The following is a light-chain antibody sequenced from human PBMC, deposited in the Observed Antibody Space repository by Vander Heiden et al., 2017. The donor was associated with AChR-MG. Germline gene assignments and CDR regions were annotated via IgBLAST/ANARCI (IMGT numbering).Light chain of an antibody. J-gene: IGKJ1*01. Sequence: IVLTQSPATLSLSPGERATLSCRASESVSRYLAWYQQKPGQAPRLLIHDTSNRATGIPARFSGSGSGTDFTLTISSLEPEDFAVYYCQQRSTWLWKVGQGTKVEIK. CDR2: DTS. V-gene: IGKV3-11*01. CDR1: ESVSRY. CDR3: QQRSTWLWK.